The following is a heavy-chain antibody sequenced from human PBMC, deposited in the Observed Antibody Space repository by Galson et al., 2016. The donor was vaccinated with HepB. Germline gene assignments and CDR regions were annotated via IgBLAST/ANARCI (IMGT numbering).Heavy chain of an antibody. CDR1: GFALSSSN. D-gene: IGHD5-12*01. CDR2: ISSSRNTI. CDR3: AQEVGWLRFAFGS. J-gene: IGHJ5*01. V-gene: IGHV3-48*01. Sequence: SLRLSCAASGFALSSSNMNWVRQTPGKGLEWISYISSSRNTIDYADSVKGRFTITRDDATNSLYLQMNNLSVGDTAIYHCAQEVGWLRFAFGSWGQGTLVTVSS.